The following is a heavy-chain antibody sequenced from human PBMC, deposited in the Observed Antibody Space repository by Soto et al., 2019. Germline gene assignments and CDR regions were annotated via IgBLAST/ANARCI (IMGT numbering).Heavy chain of an antibody. CDR1: GFSFSSHT. CDR2: ILYDGSNK. CDR3: ARGGGYTNGHPFNH. D-gene: IGHD5-18*01. J-gene: IGHJ4*02. Sequence: PGGSLRLSCEASGFSFSSHTMHWVRQAPGKGLEWVALILYDGSNKYYADSVKGRFTISRDNSKNTVYLLMNSLTAEDTAVYYCARGGGYTNGHPFNHWGQGTLVTVSS. V-gene: IGHV3-30-3*01.